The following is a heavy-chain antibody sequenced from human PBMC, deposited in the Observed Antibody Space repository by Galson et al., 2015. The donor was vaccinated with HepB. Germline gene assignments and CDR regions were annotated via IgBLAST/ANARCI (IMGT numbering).Heavy chain of an antibody. CDR3: ARQVGFTSVSYDY. CDR2: ISWGSNYI. D-gene: IGHD2-8*01. Sequence: SLRLSCAASGFTFSSFTMNWVRHVPGKGLEWVSSISWGSNYIYYADSVKGRFTISRDNAKNSLFLQVSSLRVEDTAVYYCARQVGFTSVSYDYWGQGTLVTVSA. J-gene: IGHJ4*02. V-gene: IGHV3-21*01. CDR1: GFTFSSFT.